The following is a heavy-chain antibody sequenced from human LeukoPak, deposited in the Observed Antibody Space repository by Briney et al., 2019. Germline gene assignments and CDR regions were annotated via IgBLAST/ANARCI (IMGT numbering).Heavy chain of an antibody. CDR1: GGSFSGYY. CDR2: INHSGST. D-gene: IGHD1-26*01. V-gene: IGHV4-34*01. J-gene: IGHJ4*02. Sequence: SETLSLTCAVYGGSFSGYYWSWIRQPPGKGLEWIGEINHSGSTNYNPSLKSRVTISVDTSKNQFSLKLSSVTAADTAVYYCARGHLRWELLPDYWGQGTLVTVSS. CDR3: ARGHLRWELLPDY.